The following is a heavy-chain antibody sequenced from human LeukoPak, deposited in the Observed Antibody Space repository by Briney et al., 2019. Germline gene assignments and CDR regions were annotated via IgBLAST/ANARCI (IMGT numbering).Heavy chain of an antibody. Sequence: TGGSLRLSCAASGFTFSSYGMHWVRQAPGKGLEWVAVISYDGSNKYYADSVKGRFTISRDNSKNTLYLQMNSLRAEDTAVYYCAKDGCSSTSCLVSYYYYYMDVWGQGTPVTVSS. CDR3: AKDGCSSTSCLVSYYYYYMDV. V-gene: IGHV3-30*18. D-gene: IGHD2-2*01. CDR2: ISYDGSNK. J-gene: IGHJ6*03. CDR1: GFTFSSYG.